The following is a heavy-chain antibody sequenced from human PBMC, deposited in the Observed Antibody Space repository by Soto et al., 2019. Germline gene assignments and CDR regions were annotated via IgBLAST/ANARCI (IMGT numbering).Heavy chain of an antibody. J-gene: IGHJ3*02. D-gene: IGHD3-9*01. Sequence: GGSLRLSCAASGFTVSSNYMSWVRQAPGKGLEWVSVIYSGGSTYYADSVKGRFTISRDNSKNTLYLQMNSLRAEDTAVYYCARDPTQYYDILTGRLDLDAFDIWGQGTMVTVSS. CDR1: GFTVSSNY. V-gene: IGHV3-66*01. CDR3: ARDPTQYYDILTGRLDLDAFDI. CDR2: IYSGGST.